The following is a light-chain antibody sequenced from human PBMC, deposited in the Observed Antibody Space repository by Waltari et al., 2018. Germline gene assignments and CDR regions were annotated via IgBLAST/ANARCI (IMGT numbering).Light chain of an antibody. CDR1: QSIVVA. CDR3: QQRRHWPLS. J-gene: IGKJ5*01. CDR2: AAS. V-gene: IGKV3-11*01. Sequence: VLTQSPATLSLSPRDRASLSCRASQSIVVAIARYQQRPGQTPRLLIYAASNKAPGIPARFSGSGSETDFTLTISSLEPEDFAVYYCQQRRHWPLSFGQGTRLEIK.